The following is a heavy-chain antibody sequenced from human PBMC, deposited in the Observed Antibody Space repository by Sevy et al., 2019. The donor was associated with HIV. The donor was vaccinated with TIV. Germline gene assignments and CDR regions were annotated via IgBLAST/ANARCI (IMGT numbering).Heavy chain of an antibody. CDR2: ISSSSSYI. V-gene: IGHV3-21*01. Sequence: GGSLRLSCAASGFTFSSYSMNWVRQAPGKGLEWVSSISSSSSYIYYVDSVKGRFTISRDNAKNSLYLQMNSLRAEDTAVYYCARDFGIAVAGNCLVCYYYGMDVWGQGTTVTVSS. CDR1: GFTFSSYS. J-gene: IGHJ6*02. D-gene: IGHD6-19*01. CDR3: ARDFGIAVAGNCLVCYYYGMDV.